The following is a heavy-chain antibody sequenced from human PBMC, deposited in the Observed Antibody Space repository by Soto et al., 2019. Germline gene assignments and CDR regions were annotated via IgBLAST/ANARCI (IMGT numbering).Heavy chain of an antibody. D-gene: IGHD2-15*01. CDR2: IYYSGTT. V-gene: IGHV4-31*03. CDR3: AISSQCRGVSHLRCWFDR. J-gene: IGHJ5*02. Sequence: QVQLQESGPGLVKPSQTLSLTCTVSVGSISSDLYYWSWIRQHPEKGLEWIGYIYYSGTTHYNPPLTRRVTLSVDTSKNKLPLMQSSVTGADTAMYYCAISSQCRGVSHLRCWFDRGGQRTVVTVSS. CDR1: VGSISSDLYY.